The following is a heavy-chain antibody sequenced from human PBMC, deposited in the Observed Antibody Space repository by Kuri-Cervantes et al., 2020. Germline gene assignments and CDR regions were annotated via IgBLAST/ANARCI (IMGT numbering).Heavy chain of an antibody. D-gene: IGHD6-19*01. CDR1: GFIVSRNY. CDR3: AKVGYSSGWAFDY. Sequence: GESLKISCAASGFIVSRNYMNWVRQAPGKGLEWVSAISGSGGSTYYADSVKGRFTISRDNSKNTLYLQMNSLRAEDTAVYYCAKVGYSSGWAFDYWGQGTLVTDSS. CDR2: ISGSGGST. J-gene: IGHJ4*02. V-gene: IGHV3-23*01.